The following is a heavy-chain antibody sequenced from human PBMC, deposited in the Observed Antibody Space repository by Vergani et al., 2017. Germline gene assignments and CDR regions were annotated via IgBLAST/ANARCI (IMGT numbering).Heavy chain of an antibody. J-gene: IGHJ4*02. Sequence: EVQLLESGGGSAQPGESLRLSCAASGFTFIMHAMSWVRQAPGKGLEWVSTLSASDRRTYYADSVKGRFTISRDISKSTLFLHMNSLRPEDTAIYYCAGPHRSSGYYYGEFDYWGQGILVTVSS. CDR2: LSASDRRT. D-gene: IGHD3-22*01. CDR3: AGPHRSSGYYYGEFDY. V-gene: IGHV3-23*01. CDR1: GFTFIMHA.